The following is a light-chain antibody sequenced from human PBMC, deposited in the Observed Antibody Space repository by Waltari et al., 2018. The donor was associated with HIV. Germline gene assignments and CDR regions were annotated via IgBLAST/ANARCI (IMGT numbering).Light chain of an antibody. Sequence: QSVLTQPPSASGTPGQRVTIPCSGSNSNIGNNPVEWYQKLPGTAPNILIYSNNRRRSGVPDRFSASKSGTSGSLAISGLQSEDEADYSCGAWDDSLHCPLFGGGTKLTGL. CDR3: GAWDDSLHCPL. V-gene: IGLV1-44*01. J-gene: IGLJ2*01. CDR1: NSNIGNNP. CDR2: SNN.